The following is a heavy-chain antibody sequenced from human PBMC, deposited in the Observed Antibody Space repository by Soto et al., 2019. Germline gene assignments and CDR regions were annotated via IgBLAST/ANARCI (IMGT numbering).Heavy chain of an antibody. J-gene: IGHJ6*02. V-gene: IGHV5-10-1*01. D-gene: IGHD6-13*01. CDR2: IDPSDSYT. CDR1: GYSFTSYW. CDR3: ARHSFGAAAHYGMDV. Sequence: RGESLKISCKGSGYSFTSYWISWVRQMPGKGLEWMGRIDPSDSYTNYSPSFQGHVTISADKSISTAYLQWSSLKASDTAMYYCARHSFGAAAHYGMDVWGQGTTVTVSS.